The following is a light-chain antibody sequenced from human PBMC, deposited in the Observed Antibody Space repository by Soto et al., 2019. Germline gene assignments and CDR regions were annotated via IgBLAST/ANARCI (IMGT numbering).Light chain of an antibody. Sequence: QSVLTQPASVTGSPGQAITISCPGTSGGAGGYNHVSWYQQHQGKAPKLMVYEGSNRASGVSNRFSGCKSGNTAALTISGLQAENEADYYCSSYTSSSTLVFGTGDKVTV. CDR2: EGS. CDR1: SGGAGGYNH. V-gene: IGLV2-14*01. CDR3: SSYTSSSTLV. J-gene: IGLJ1*01.